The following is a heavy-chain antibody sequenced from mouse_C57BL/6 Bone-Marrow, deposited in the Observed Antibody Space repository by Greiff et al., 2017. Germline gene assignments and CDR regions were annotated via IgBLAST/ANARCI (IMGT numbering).Heavy chain of an antibody. D-gene: IGHD1-1*01. CDR3: ASVALDY. CDR2: INPSSGYT. J-gene: IGHJ2*01. CDR1: GYTFTSYT. Sequence: VQLVASGAELARPGASVKMSCKASGYTFTSYTMHWVKQRPGQGLEWIGYINPSSGYTKYNQKFKDKATLTADKSSSTAYMQLSSLTSEDSAVYYCASVALDYWGQGTTLTVSS. V-gene: IGHV1-4*01.